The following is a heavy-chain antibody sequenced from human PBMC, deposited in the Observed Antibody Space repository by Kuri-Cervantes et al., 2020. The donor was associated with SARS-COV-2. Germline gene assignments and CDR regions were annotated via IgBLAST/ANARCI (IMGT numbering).Heavy chain of an antibody. J-gene: IGHJ3*02. CDR1: GFTFSIYG. D-gene: IGHD3-3*01. CDR2: IWYDGSNK. Sequence: GESLKISCAASGFTFSIYGMHWGRQAPGKGLEWVEVIWYDGSNKYYADSVKGRFTISRDNSTTTLYLQMNSLRAEDTAGYYCARDGLPTIFGVVTNDAFDIWGQGTMVTVSS. V-gene: IGHV3-33*01. CDR3: ARDGLPTIFGVVTNDAFDI.